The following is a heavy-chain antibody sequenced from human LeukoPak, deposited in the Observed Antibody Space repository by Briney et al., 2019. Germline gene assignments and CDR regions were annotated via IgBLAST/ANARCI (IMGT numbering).Heavy chain of an antibody. CDR3: AKSASSSGWRYVNY. CDR1: GFTFSSYG. V-gene: IGHV3-30*18. D-gene: IGHD6-19*01. Sequence: PGRSLRLSCAASGFTFSSYGMHWVRQAPGKGLEWVAVISYDGSNKYYADSVKGRFTISRDNSKNTLYLQMNSLRAEDTAVYYCAKSASSSGWRYVNYWSQGTLVTVSS. CDR2: ISYDGSNK. J-gene: IGHJ4*02.